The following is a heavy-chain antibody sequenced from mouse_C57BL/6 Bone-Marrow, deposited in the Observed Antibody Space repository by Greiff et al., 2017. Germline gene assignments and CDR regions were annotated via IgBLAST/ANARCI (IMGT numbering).Heavy chain of an antibody. CDR3: ARNWIFSNYYGSFFDY. CDR2: IWTGGGT. D-gene: IGHD1-1*01. Sequence: VQLQESGPGLVAPSQSLSITCTVSGFSLTSYAISWVRQPPGKGLEWLGVIWTGGGTNYNSALKSRLSISKDNSKSQVFLKMNSLQTDDTARYYCARNWIFSNYYGSFFDYWGQGTTLTVSS. CDR1: GFSLTSYA. J-gene: IGHJ2*01. V-gene: IGHV2-9-1*01.